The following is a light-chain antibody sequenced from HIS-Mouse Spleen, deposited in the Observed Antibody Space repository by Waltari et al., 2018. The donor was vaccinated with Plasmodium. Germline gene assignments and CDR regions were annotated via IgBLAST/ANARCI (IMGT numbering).Light chain of an antibody. CDR2: EGS. Sequence: QSALTQPASVSGSPGQSITISCTGTSSDVGSYNLVSWYQQHPGNAPKLMSYEGSKRPSGVSNRFSGSKSGNTASLTISGLQAEDEADYYCCSYAGSSTNWVFGGGTKLTVL. CDR1: SSDVGSYNL. CDR3: CSYAGSSTNWV. J-gene: IGLJ3*02. V-gene: IGLV2-23*01.